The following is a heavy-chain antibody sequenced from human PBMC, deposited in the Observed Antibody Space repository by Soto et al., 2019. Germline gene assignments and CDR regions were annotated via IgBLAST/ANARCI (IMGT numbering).Heavy chain of an antibody. V-gene: IGHV5-10-1*01. J-gene: IGHJ6*02. CDR2: IAPSDSYT. Sequence: GESLKISCKSSGYSITSYWISWVRQMPGKGLEWMMRIAPSDSYTNESPSFQGHVTISADKSISTAYLQWSSLKASATAMYYCATTPYYDIFTGYYYYGMAVWGQGTTVTVSS. CDR1: GYSITSYW. CDR3: ATTPYYDIFTGYYYYGMAV. D-gene: IGHD3-9*01.